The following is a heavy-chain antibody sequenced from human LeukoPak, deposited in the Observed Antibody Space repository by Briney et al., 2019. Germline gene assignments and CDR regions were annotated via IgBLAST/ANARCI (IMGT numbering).Heavy chain of an antibody. CDR3: AKDGTVVTPGEFDY. Sequence: GGSLRLACAASGFTFSNFAMSWVRQAPGQGLGWVSTMSGRGGSTDYADSVKGRFTISRDNSKNTLYLQMNTLRVEDTAVYYCAKDGTVVTPGEFDYWGQGTLVTVSS. V-gene: IGHV3-23*01. CDR1: GFTFSNFA. J-gene: IGHJ4*02. D-gene: IGHD4-23*01. CDR2: MSGRGGST.